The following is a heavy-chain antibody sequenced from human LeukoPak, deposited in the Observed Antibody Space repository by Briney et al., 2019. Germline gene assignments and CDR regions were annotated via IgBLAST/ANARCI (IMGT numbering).Heavy chain of an antibody. CDR3: AAIRFLEWFISD. D-gene: IGHD3-3*01. CDR1: GGSINNGGYY. Sequence: SETLSLTCTVSGGSINNGGYYWSWIRQHPGKGLEWIGFIYYSGNTYYNPSLKSRVTISVDTSKNHFSLKLSSVTAADTAVYYCAAIRFLEWFISDWGRGTLVTVSS. V-gene: IGHV4-31*03. J-gene: IGHJ4*02. CDR2: IYYSGNT.